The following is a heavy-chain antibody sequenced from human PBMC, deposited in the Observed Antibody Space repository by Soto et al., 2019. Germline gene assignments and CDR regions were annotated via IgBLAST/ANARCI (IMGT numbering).Heavy chain of an antibody. Sequence: PGESLKISCKGSGYSFNSHWIGWVRQMPGKGLEWMGIIYPGDSDTRYSPSFQGQVTISADKSISTAYLQWSSLKASDTAMYYCARSGKYYYDSSGRPLYYFDYWGQGTLVTVSS. CDR1: GYSFNSHW. D-gene: IGHD3-22*01. CDR2: IYPGDSDT. CDR3: ARSGKYYYDSSGRPLYYFDY. V-gene: IGHV5-51*01. J-gene: IGHJ4*02.